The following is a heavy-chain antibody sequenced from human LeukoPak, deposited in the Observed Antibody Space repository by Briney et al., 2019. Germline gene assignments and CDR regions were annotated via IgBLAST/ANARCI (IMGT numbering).Heavy chain of an antibody. CDR2: ISGYNGNT. V-gene: IGHV1-18*01. Sequence: ASVKVSCKASGYTFTNYGISWVRQAPGQGLEWMGWISGYNGNTNSAQELQGRVTMTTDTSTNTAYMELRSLRSDDTAVYYCARGRKLVVVPAAPRKEYYYYMDVWGKGTTVTVSS. D-gene: IGHD2-2*01. CDR3: ARGRKLVVVPAAPRKEYYYYMDV. CDR1: GYTFTNYG. J-gene: IGHJ6*03.